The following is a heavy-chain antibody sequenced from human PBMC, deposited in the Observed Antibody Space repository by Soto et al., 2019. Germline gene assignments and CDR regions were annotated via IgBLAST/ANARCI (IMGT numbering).Heavy chain of an antibody. D-gene: IGHD2-2*01. CDR3: AKDLTLFSKVEATPALDY. CDR2: IEWNSGTV. J-gene: IGHJ4*02. CDR1: GFSFDGFA. V-gene: IGHV3-9*01. Sequence: PGGSLRLSCEASGFSFDGFAMHWVRQTPGKGLEWVSGIEWNSGTVAYGDSVKGRFIISRDNAKNSLYLQMNSLGAEDTALYYFAKDLTLFSKVEATPALDYWGQGTQVTVSS.